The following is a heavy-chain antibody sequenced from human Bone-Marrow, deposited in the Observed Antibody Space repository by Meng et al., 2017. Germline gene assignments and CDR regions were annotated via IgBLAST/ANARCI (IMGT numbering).Heavy chain of an antibody. V-gene: IGHV4-31*01. CDR3: ARGRASCSSGGCSLGWFDP. D-gene: IGHD2-15*01. Sequence: VQLQESGPGLVKPAQSLSLTCSASGGSINSAGYYWSWIRQHPGKGLEWIGYIYYTENTYYNPSLKSPMTISLDKSKNQFSLKLNSVTVADTAVYYCARGRASCSSGGCSLGWFDPWGQGTLVTVSS. CDR1: GGSINSAGYY. J-gene: IGHJ5*02. CDR2: IYYTENT.